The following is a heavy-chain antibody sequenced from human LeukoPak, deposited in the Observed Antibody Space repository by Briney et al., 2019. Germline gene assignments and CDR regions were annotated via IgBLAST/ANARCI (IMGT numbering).Heavy chain of an antibody. CDR2: ISSSGSTI. Sequence: SGGSLRLSCAASGFTFSDYYMSWIRQAPGKGLEWVSYISSSGSTIYYADSVKGRFTISRDNAKNSLYLQMKSLRAEDTAVYYCARDSRGCSGGSCYLDYWGQGTLVTVSS. V-gene: IGHV3-11*04. D-gene: IGHD2-15*01. CDR3: ARDSRGCSGGSCYLDY. J-gene: IGHJ4*02. CDR1: GFTFSDYY.